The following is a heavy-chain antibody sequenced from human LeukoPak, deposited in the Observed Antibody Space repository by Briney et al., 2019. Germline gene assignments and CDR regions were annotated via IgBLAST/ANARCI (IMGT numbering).Heavy chain of an antibody. CDR1: GGSFSGYY. D-gene: IGHD3-3*01. J-gene: IGHJ5*02. CDR2: INHSGRT. Sequence: PSETLSLTCAVYGGSFSGYYWSWIRQPPGKGLEWTGEINHSGRTNYNPSLKSRVTISVDTSKNQFSLKLSSVTAADTAVYYCARSQVTIFGVVPYNWFDHWGQGTLVTVSS. CDR3: ARSQVTIFGVVPYNWFDH. V-gene: IGHV4-34*01.